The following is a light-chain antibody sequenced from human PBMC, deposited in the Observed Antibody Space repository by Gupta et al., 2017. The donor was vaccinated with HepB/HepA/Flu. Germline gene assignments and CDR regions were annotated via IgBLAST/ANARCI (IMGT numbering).Light chain of an antibody. CDR1: QDISSW. V-gene: IGKV1-12*01. CDR3: QQANRFPYT. J-gene: IGKJ2*01. CDR2: TAS. Sequence: DIQMTQSPSSVSASVGDRVTITCRASQDISSWLAWYQQKPGKAPKLLIYTASSLQSGVPSRFSGSGSGTDCTCTSSSLQPEDSATYYCQQANRFPYTCGQGTKLEIK.